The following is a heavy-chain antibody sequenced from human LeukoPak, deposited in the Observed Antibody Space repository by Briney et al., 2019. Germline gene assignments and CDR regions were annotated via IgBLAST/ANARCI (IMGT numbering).Heavy chain of an antibody. V-gene: IGHV3-7*01. CDR1: GFTFNRCW. CDR2: INPDGRDT. Sequence: PGGSLRLSCVASGFTFNRCWMNWVRQAPGKGLEWVAHINPDGRDTYYVYSVKGRFTISRDNAQNSMYLQMNSRRVEDTAVYYCXSXXXXXAEXFQRWGQGTLVTVSS. D-gene: IGHD2-15*01. CDR3: XSXXXXXAEXFQR. J-gene: IGHJ1*01.